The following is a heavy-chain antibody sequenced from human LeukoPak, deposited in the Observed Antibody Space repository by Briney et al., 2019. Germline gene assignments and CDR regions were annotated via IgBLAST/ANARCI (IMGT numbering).Heavy chain of an antibody. Sequence: PGGSLRLSCAASGFTFSSYSMNWVRQAPGKGLEWVSSISSSSSYIYYADSVKGRFAISRDNAKNSLYLQMNSLRAEDTAVYYCARELDYYGSGMDVWGQGTTVTVSS. CDR3: ARELDYYGSGMDV. CDR2: ISSSSSYI. CDR1: GFTFSSYS. V-gene: IGHV3-21*01. D-gene: IGHD3-10*01. J-gene: IGHJ6*02.